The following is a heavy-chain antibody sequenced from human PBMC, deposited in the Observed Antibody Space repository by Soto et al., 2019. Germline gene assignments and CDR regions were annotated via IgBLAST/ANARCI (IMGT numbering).Heavy chain of an antibody. D-gene: IGHD3-16*02. CDR1: GYSFTSYN. Sequence: QVQLVQSGAEVKKPGASVRVSCKTSGYSFTSYNVHWVRQAPGQGLEWMGIINPSGGNIRHAERFQGRVTMTSDTSTNTVYMDLGSLRSEDTAVYYCARFGGYDVVWGSYRSNLDIWGQGTRVIVAS. J-gene: IGHJ4*02. CDR3: ARFGGYDVVWGSYRSNLDI. CDR2: INPSGGNI. V-gene: IGHV1-46*01.